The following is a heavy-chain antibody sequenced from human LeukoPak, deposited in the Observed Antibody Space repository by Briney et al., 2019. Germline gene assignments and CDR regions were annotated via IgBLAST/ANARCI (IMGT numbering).Heavy chain of an antibody. J-gene: IGHJ4*02. CDR1: GFTSSSYW. Sequence: PGGSLRLSCAVSGFTSSSYWMDWVRQAPGKGLVWVSRISSDGSNTAYADSVKGRFTISRDNARNTLFLQMSSLRAEDTAVYYCAKRGDGGAWYDYWGQGTLVIVSS. V-gene: IGHV3-74*01. CDR3: AKRGDGGAWYDY. D-gene: IGHD6-19*01. CDR2: ISSDGSNT.